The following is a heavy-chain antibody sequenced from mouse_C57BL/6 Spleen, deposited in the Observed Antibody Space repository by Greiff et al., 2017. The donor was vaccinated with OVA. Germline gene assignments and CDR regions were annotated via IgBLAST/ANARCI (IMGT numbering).Heavy chain of an antibody. D-gene: IGHD1-1*01. CDR1: GYTFTSYG. V-gene: IGHV1-81*01. Sequence: VQLQESGAELARPGASVKLSCKASGYTFTSYGISWVKQRTGQGLEWIGEIYPRSGNTYYNEKFKGKATLTADKSSSTAYMELRSLTSEDSAVYFCAREFITTVVRYFDVWGTGTTVTVSS. J-gene: IGHJ1*03. CDR3: AREFITTVVRYFDV. CDR2: IYPRSGNT.